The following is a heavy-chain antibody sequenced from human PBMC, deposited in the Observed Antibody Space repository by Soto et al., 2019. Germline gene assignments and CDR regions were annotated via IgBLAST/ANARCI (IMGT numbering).Heavy chain of an antibody. CDR2: INPNSGGT. CDR3: ARGDCGGDCYPRGGYYGMDV. V-gene: IGHV1-2*04. J-gene: IGHJ6*02. D-gene: IGHD2-21*02. CDR1: GYTFTGYY. Sequence: ASVKVSCKASGYTFTGYYMHWVRQAPGQGLEWMGWINPNSGGTNYAQKFQGWVTMTRDTSISTAYMELSRLRSDDTAVYYCARGDCGGDCYPRGGYYGMDVWGQGXTVTVYS.